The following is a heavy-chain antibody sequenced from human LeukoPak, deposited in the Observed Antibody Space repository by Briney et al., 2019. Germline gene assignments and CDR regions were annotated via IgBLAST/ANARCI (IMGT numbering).Heavy chain of an antibody. CDR3: ARGLRSSSWFFDY. CDR1: GGSISSYF. J-gene: IGHJ4*02. D-gene: IGHD6-13*01. V-gene: IGHV4-59*01. Sequence: SETLSLTCTVSGGSISSYFWSWIRQPAGKGLEWIGYIYYTGSTNCNPSLKSRVTMSVDTSKNQFSLKLNSVTAADTAVYYCARGLRSSSWFFDYWGQGTLVTVSS. CDR2: IYYTGST.